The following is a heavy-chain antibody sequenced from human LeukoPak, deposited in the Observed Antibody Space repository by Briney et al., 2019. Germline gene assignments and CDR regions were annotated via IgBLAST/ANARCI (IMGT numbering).Heavy chain of an antibody. CDR3: ARESPGYNPDY. CDR1: GGSISSYY. V-gene: IGHV4-59*01. CDR2: VYYSGGT. Sequence: SETLSLTCTVSGGSISSYYWSWLRQPPGKALEWIGYVYYSGGTEYNPSLKSRVTISVDTSRNQFSLRLSSVTAADTAVYYCARESPGYNPDYWGQGTLVTVSS. D-gene: IGHD1-14*01. J-gene: IGHJ4*02.